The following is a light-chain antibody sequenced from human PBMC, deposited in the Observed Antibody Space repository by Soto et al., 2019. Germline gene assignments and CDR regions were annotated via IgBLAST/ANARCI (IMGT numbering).Light chain of an antibody. J-gene: IGKJ4*01. CDR2: GAS. CDR3: QQYGNSPLT. V-gene: IGKV3-20*01. Sequence: EIVLTQSPDTLSLSPGEGATLSCRASQSVTNSYLAWYQQKPGQAPRLLIYGASSRATGVPDRFSGSGSGTDFTLTISRLEPEDFALYYCQQYGNSPLTFGGGTKVDIK. CDR1: QSVTNSY.